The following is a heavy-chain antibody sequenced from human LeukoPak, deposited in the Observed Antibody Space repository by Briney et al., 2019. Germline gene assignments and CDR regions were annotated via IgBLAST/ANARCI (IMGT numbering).Heavy chain of an antibody. D-gene: IGHD2-15*01. CDR2: IWYDGSNK. CDR1: GFNFRDYG. J-gene: IGHJ4*02. V-gene: IGHV3-33*03. Sequence: GGSLRLSCAASGFNFRDYGLHWVRQSPGKGLEWVAIIWYDGSNKYYGDSVKGRFNISRDNSKNTLYLQMDNLRAEDTAVYYCARCDGGSCGGSRGFDHWGQGTLVSVSS. CDR3: ARCDGGSCGGSRGFDH.